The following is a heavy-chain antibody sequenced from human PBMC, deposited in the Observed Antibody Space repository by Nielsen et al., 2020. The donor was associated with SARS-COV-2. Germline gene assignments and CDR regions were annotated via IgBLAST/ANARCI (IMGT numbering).Heavy chain of an antibody. CDR3: ARGGYSYLYFDD. V-gene: IGHV4-59*11. Sequence: SETLSLTCTVSGSSIRSHYWSWIRKSPGKALEWIGYFYYSGSTDYNPSLKSRVSISKDTSKNQFSLKLNSVTAADTAVYYCARGGYSYLYFDDWGQGTQVIVSS. J-gene: IGHJ4*02. CDR2: FYYSGST. CDR1: GSSIRSHY. D-gene: IGHD5-18*01.